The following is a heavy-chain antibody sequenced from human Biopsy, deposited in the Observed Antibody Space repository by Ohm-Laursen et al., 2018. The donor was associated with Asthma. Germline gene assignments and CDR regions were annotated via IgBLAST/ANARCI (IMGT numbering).Heavy chain of an antibody. CDR3: ARGGSGGKVYYFDS. CDR1: GDSVSSGDYY. J-gene: IGHJ4*02. V-gene: IGHV4-30-4*01. Sequence: SETLSLTCTVSGDSVSSGDYYWTWIRQPPRKGLEWLGYISSAGNVFYTPSLKRRLAIQLDTSNNKFSLKLTSLSAADTALYYCARGGSGGKVYYFDSWGLGTRVTVSS. D-gene: IGHD2-15*01. CDR2: ISSAGNV.